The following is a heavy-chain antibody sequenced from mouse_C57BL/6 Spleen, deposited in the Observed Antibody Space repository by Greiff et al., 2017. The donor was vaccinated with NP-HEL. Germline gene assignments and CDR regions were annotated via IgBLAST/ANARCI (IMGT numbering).Heavy chain of an antibody. J-gene: IGHJ4*01. Sequence: DVKLQESGPVLVKPGASVKMSCKASGYTFTDYYMNWVKQSHGKSLEWIGVINPYNGGTSYNQKFKGKATLTVDKSSSTAYMELNSLTSEDSAVYYCARSTFVYYAMDYWGQGTSVTVSS. CDR3: ARSTFVYYAMDY. D-gene: IGHD1-1*01. CDR1: GYTFTDYY. CDR2: INPYNGGT. V-gene: IGHV1-19*01.